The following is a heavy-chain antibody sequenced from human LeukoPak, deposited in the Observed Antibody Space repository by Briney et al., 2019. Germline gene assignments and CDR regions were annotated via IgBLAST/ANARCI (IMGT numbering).Heavy chain of an antibody. CDR1: GYTFTGYY. V-gene: IGHV1-2*02. Sequence: AASVKVSCKASGYTFTGYYMHWVRQAPGQGLEWMGWINPNSGGTNYAQKFQGRVTMTRDTSISTAYMELSRLRSDDTAVYYCARGYYYDSSGSTGDYWGQGTLVTVSS. D-gene: IGHD3-22*01. J-gene: IGHJ4*02. CDR3: ARGYYYDSSGSTGDY. CDR2: INPNSGGT.